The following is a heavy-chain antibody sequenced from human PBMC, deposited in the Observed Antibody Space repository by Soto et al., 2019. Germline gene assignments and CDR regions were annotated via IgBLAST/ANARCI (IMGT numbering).Heavy chain of an antibody. V-gene: IGHV3-30-3*01. CDR3: ARAGCDGGRCYTLVGLRYGMDV. CDR1: GFTFSSYV. D-gene: IGHD2-15*01. CDR2: ISYDGNNK. Sequence: QVQLVESGGGVVQPGRSLRLSCAASGFTFSSYVMHWVRQAPGKGLVWVAVISYDGNNKYYADSVKGRFTISRDNSKNTLYLQMNSLRAEDTAVYYCARAGCDGGRCYTLVGLRYGMDVWGQGTTVTVSS. J-gene: IGHJ6*02.